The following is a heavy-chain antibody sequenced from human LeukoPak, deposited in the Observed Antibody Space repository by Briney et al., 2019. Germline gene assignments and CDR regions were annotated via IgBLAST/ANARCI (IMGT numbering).Heavy chain of an antibody. CDR1: GFTFTSYW. D-gene: IGHD1-14*01. CDR3: ARDPDRDGVDY. Sequence: GGSLRLSCAASGFTFTSYWMNWVRQAPGMGLEWVAKIKQDGSEKYYVDSVKGRFTISRDNAKNSLYLQMNSLRAEDTAVYYCARDPDRDGVDYWGQGALVTVSS. J-gene: IGHJ4*02. V-gene: IGHV3-7*01. CDR2: IKQDGSEK.